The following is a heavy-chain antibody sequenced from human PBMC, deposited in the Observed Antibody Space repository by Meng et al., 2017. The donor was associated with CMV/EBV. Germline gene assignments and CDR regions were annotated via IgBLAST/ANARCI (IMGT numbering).Heavy chain of an antibody. J-gene: IGHJ4*02. CDR1: GGSFSGYY. CDR2: INHSGST. V-gene: IGHV4-34*01. D-gene: IGHD6-19*01. CDR3: ARGAGSDH. Sequence: GSLRLSCAVYGGSFSGYYWSWIRQPPGKGLEWIGEINHSGSTNYNPSLKSRVTISVDTSKNQFSLKLSSVTAADTAVYYCARGAGSDHWGQGTLVTVSS.